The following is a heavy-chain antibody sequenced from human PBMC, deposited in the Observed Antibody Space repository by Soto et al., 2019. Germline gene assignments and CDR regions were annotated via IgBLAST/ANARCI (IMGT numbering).Heavy chain of an antibody. CDR3: ARGHYYGPAYGLDV. Sequence: QMQLVQSGAEVKKPGASVKVSCKASGYTFSDYYIHWVRQAPGQGLEWMGWISPRSGSANFAQRFQGRVSMTRDTSITTAYMELRRLKSDDTAVYFCARGHYYGPAYGLDVWGQGTTVTVS. D-gene: IGHD3-10*01. J-gene: IGHJ6*02. CDR1: GYTFSDYY. V-gene: IGHV1-2*02. CDR2: ISPRSGSA.